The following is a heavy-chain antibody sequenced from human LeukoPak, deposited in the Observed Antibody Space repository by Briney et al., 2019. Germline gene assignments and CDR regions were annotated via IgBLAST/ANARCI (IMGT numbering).Heavy chain of an antibody. CDR2: ISSSGLYI. D-gene: IGHD5-12*01. Sequence: GGSLRLSCEVSGFTSSTYTMNWVRQAPGKGLEWVSSISSSGLYIYYADSVKGRFTISRDNAKNSLYLQMNSLRAEDTAVYYCARRGSGYTEPIDYWGQGTLVTVSS. J-gene: IGHJ4*02. CDR3: ARRGSGYTEPIDY. CDR1: GFTSSTYT. V-gene: IGHV3-21*01.